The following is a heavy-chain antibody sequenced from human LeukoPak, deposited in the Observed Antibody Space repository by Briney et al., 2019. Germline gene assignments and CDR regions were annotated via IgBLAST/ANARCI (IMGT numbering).Heavy chain of an antibody. J-gene: IGHJ4*02. Sequence: GGSLRLSCAASGFTFNTYWLHWVHQAPGKGLVWVSHINNDGSITNYADSVKGRFTISRDNAKNRLYLQMNSLRAEDTAVYYCARVVYFDSSGYRHFDYWGQGTLVTVSS. CDR2: INNDGSIT. CDR1: GFTFNTYW. D-gene: IGHD3-22*01. CDR3: ARVVYFDSSGYRHFDY. V-gene: IGHV3-74*01.